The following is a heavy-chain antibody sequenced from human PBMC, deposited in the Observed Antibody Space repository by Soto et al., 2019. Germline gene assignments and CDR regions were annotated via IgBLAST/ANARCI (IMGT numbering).Heavy chain of an antibody. J-gene: IGHJ5*02. D-gene: IGHD2-8*01. V-gene: IGHV4-4*02. Sequence: SETLSLTCAVSGVSIGSPNWWTWVRQAPGKGLEWIGEMWPSGGTTYNPSLRNQVTISVDNSKNHLSLTLTSVTAADTAIYYCARCLHCSNGGRFDPWGQGALVTVSS. CDR3: ARCLHCSNGGRFDP. CDR1: GVSIGSPNW. CDR2: MWPSGGT.